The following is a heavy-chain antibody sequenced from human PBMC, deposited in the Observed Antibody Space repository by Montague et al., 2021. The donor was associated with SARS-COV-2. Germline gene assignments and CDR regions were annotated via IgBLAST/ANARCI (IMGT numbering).Heavy chain of an antibody. Sequence: TLSLTCTVSGGSINSGSYYWSWIRQPAGKGLEWIGRIYTSGSTNYNPSLKSRVTISVDTSKNQFSLKLSSVTAADTAVYYCAGGPAATYYYGMDVWGQGTTVTVSS. V-gene: IGHV4-61*02. CDR2: IYTSGST. CDR1: GGSINSGSYY. J-gene: IGHJ6*02. CDR3: AGGPAATYYYGMDV. D-gene: IGHD2-15*01.